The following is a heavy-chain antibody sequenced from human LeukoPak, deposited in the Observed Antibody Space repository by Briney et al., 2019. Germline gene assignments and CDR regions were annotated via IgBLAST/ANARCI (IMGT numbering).Heavy chain of an antibody. Sequence: PGGSLRLSCAASGFTFSSYSMNWVRQAPGNVLDWVSSIISSSSYIYYADSVNVRFTISRDNAKNSLYLQMNSMRAEDTAVYYCARDRFLYGDYEIFDYWGQGTLVTVSS. CDR1: GFTFSSYS. V-gene: IGHV3-21*01. J-gene: IGHJ4*02. CDR2: IISSSSYI. CDR3: ARDRFLYGDYEIFDY. D-gene: IGHD4-17*01.